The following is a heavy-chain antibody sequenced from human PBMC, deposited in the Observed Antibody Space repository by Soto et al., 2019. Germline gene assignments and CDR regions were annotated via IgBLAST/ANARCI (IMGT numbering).Heavy chain of an antibody. Sequence: SVKVSCKASGGTFSSYAISWVRQAPGQGLEWMGGIIPIFGTANYAQKFQGRVTITADESTSTAYMELSSLRSEDTAVYYCAKKLTTVKFYYYGMDVWGQGTTVTVSS. J-gene: IGHJ6*02. CDR3: AKKLTTVKFYYYGMDV. D-gene: IGHD4-4*01. CDR1: GGTFSSYA. V-gene: IGHV1-69*13. CDR2: IIPIFGTA.